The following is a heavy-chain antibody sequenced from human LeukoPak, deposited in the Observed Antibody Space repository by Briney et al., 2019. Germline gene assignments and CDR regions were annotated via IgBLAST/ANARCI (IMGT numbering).Heavy chain of an antibody. J-gene: IGHJ6*04. CDR2: ISWDGDNT. V-gene: IGHV3-43D*04. D-gene: IGHD6-19*01. Sequence: GGSLRLSCAASGFTFDDYAMHWVRQAPGKGLEWVSLISWDGDNTYYADSVRGRFTISRDNSKKSLYLQMNSLRAEDTALCYCAKDLDVAGTINYYYCGMDVWGKGTTVTVSS. CDR3: AKDLDVAGTINYYYCGMDV. CDR1: GFTFDDYA.